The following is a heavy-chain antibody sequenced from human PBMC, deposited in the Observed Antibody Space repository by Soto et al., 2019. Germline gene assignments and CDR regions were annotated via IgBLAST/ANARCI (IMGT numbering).Heavy chain of an antibody. CDR2: IYYSGTT. Sequence: SETLSLTCTFSGGSIGSYYWSWIRQPPGKGLEWIGYIYYSGTTNYNPSLKGRVTISADTSRNQFSLKLNSVTAADTAVYYCASLRGLRTQNWFDPWGQGTLVTVSS. V-gene: IGHV4-59*01. J-gene: IGHJ5*02. D-gene: IGHD5-12*01. CDR3: ASLRGLRTQNWFDP. CDR1: GGSIGSYY.